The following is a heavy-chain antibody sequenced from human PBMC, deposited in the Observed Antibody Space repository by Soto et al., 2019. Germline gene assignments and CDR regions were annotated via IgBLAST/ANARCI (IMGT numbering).Heavy chain of an antibody. J-gene: IGHJ4*02. CDR3: ARSNNDGYSYGAYDY. CDR1: GGSISSSSYY. V-gene: IGHV4-39*01. D-gene: IGHD5-18*01. Sequence: PSETLSLTCTVSGGSISSSSYYWGWIRQPPGKGLEWIGSIYYSGSTYYNPSLKSRVTISVDASKNQFSLRLSSVTAADTAVYYCARSNNDGYSYGAYDYWGQGTLVTVSS. CDR2: IYYSGST.